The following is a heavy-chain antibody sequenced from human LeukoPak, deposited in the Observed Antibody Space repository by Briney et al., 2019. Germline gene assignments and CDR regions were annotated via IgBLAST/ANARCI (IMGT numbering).Heavy chain of an antibody. Sequence: ASVKVSCKASGYTFTSYYMHWVRQAPGQGLEWMGIINPSGGSTSYAQKFQGRVTMTRDTSTSTVYMELSSLGSEDTAVYYCARQREVSSSGYYYAHFDYWGQGTLVTVSS. CDR1: GYTFTSYY. CDR3: ARQREVSSSGYYYAHFDY. J-gene: IGHJ4*02. CDR2: INPSGGST. D-gene: IGHD3-22*01. V-gene: IGHV1-46*01.